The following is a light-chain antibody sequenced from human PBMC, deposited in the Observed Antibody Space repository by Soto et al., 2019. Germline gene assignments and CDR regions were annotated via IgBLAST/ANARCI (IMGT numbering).Light chain of an antibody. V-gene: IGKV1-39*01. Sequence: DTQMTQSPSSLSASVGDRVIITCRASQSVSHYLNWYQQKPGTAPKLLIYDASSLHGGVPSRFSGSGSGTDFTLTINGLQPEDFATYYCQQSFSLPPAFGQGTRLQIK. J-gene: IGKJ5*01. CDR2: DAS. CDR3: QQSFSLPPA. CDR1: QSVSHY.